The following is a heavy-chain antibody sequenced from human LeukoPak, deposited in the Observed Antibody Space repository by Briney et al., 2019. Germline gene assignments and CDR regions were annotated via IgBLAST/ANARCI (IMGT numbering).Heavy chain of an antibody. CDR3: ARNVQPIGYCSSTSCRQYFQH. J-gene: IGHJ1*01. CDR2: IIPILGIA. CDR1: GGTFSSYA. Sequence: SVKVSCKASGGTFSSYAISWVRQAPGQGLEWMGRIIPILGIANYAQKFQGRVTMTTDTSTSTAYTELRSLRSDDTAVYYCARNVQPIGYCSSTSCRQYFQHWGQGTLVTVSS. V-gene: IGHV1-69*04. D-gene: IGHD2-2*01.